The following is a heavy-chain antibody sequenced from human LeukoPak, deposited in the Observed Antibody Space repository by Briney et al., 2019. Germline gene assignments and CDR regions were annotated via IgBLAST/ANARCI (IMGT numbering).Heavy chain of an antibody. V-gene: IGHV2-5*02. CDR1: GFSLKTRGVG. D-gene: IGHD6-19*01. CDR2: IYWGDNK. Sequence: SGPTLVNPTQTPTLTCTFSGFSLKTRGVGVGWVRQPPGKALEWLSLIYWGDNKPYSPPLRSRLTITKDTSKNQVVLTMTNMDPVDTGTYYCVHSTGIAVPFDYWGQGTLVTVSS. J-gene: IGHJ4*02. CDR3: VHSTGIAVPFDY.